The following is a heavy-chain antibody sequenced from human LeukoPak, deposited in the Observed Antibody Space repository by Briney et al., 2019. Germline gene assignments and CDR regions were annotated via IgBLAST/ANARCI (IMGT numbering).Heavy chain of an antibody. CDR3: ARVGDTAMGTFDY. J-gene: IGHJ4*02. D-gene: IGHD5-18*01. Sequence: ASVKVSCKASGYTFTSYDINWVRQATGQGLEWMGWMNPNSGNTGYAQKFQGRVTMTRNTSISTAYMELSSLRSDDTAVYYCARVGDTAMGTFDYWGQGTLVTVSS. CDR1: GYTFTSYD. V-gene: IGHV1-8*01. CDR2: MNPNSGNT.